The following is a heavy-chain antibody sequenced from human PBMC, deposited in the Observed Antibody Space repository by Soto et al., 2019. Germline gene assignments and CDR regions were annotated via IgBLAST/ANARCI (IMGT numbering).Heavy chain of an antibody. CDR3: AKDHLETTVTTPSY. CDR1: GFTFSSYG. CDR2: ISYDGNNK. Sequence: QVQLVESGGGVVQPGRSLRLSCAASGFTFSSYGMHWVRQAPGKGLEWVAVISYDGNNKYYANSVKGRFTNSRDNFKNTLYLQMDSLRAEDTAMYYCAKDHLETTVTTPSYWGQGTLVTVSS. D-gene: IGHD4-17*01. J-gene: IGHJ4*02. V-gene: IGHV3-30*18.